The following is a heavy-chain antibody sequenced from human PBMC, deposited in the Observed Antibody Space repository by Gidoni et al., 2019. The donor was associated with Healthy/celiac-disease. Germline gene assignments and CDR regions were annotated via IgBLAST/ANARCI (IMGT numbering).Heavy chain of an antibody. CDR2: ISSSSSYT. D-gene: IGHD3-3*01. V-gene: IGHV3-11*06. Sequence: QVQLVESGGGLVKPGGSLRLSCSASGLPFSDYYMSWIRQAPGKGLEWVSYISSSSSYTNYADSVKGRFTISRDNAKNSLYLQMNSLRAEDTAVYYCARRKWNDFWSGLYFDYWGQGTLVTVSS. CDR1: GLPFSDYY. J-gene: IGHJ4*02. CDR3: ARRKWNDFWSGLYFDY.